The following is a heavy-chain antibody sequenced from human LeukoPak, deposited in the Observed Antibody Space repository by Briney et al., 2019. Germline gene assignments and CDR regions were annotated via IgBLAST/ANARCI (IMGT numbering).Heavy chain of an antibody. Sequence: ASVKVSCKASGYTFTSYGISWVRQATGQGLEWMGWMNPNSGNTGYAQKFQGRVTMTRNTSISTAYMELSSLRSEDTAVYYCARAGSGSYYFDYWGQGTLVTVSS. CDR2: MNPNSGNT. D-gene: IGHD1-26*01. J-gene: IGHJ4*02. CDR3: ARAGSGSYYFDY. CDR1: GYTFTSYG. V-gene: IGHV1-8*02.